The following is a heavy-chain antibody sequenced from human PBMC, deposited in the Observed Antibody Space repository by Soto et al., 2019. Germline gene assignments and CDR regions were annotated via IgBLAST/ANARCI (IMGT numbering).Heavy chain of an antibody. D-gene: IGHD3-9*01. Sequence: SETLSLTCTVSGGSISSYYWSWIRQPAGKGLEWIGRIYTSGSTNYNPSLKSRVTMSVDTSKNQFSLKLSSVTAADTAVYYRARERDDILTGYPHFDYWGQGTLVTVSS. CDR1: GGSISSYY. V-gene: IGHV4-4*07. CDR2: IYTSGST. J-gene: IGHJ4*02. CDR3: ARERDDILTGYPHFDY.